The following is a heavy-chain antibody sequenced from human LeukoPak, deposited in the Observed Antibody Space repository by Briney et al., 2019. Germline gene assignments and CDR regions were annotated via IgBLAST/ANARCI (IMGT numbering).Heavy chain of an antibody. V-gene: IGHV4-39*01. CDR2: IYYSGST. CDR3: ARHQWSRIDY. Sequence: SETLSLTCTVSGGSISSSSYYWGWIRQPPGKGLEWIGSIYYSGSTYYNPSLKSRVTISVDTSKNQFSLKLSSVTAADTAVYYCARHQWSRIDYWGQGTLVTVSS. J-gene: IGHJ4*02. CDR1: GGSISSSSYY. D-gene: IGHD2-8*01.